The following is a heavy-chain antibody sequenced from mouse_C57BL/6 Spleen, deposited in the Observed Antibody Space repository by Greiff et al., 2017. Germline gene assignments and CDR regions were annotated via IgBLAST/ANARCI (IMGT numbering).Heavy chain of an antibody. J-gene: IGHJ1*01. CDR2: ISSGSSTI. CDR1: GFTFSDYG. D-gene: IGHD2-3*01. V-gene: IGHV5-17*01. Sequence: EVHLVESGGGLVKPGGSLKLSCAASGFTFSDYGMHWVRQAPEKGLEWVAYISSGSSTIYYADTVKGRFTISRDNAKNTLFLQMTSLRSEDTAMYYCARMDDGYYAYWYFDVWGAGTTVTVSS. CDR3: ARMDDGYYAYWYFDV.